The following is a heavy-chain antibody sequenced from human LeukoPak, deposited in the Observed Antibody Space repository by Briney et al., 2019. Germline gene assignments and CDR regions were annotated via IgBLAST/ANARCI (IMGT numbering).Heavy chain of an antibody. D-gene: IGHD2-2*01. CDR2: IIPIFGTA. V-gene: IGHV1-69*05. CDR1: GGTFSSYA. CDR3: ARGVDIVVVPAAPYNWFDP. J-gene: IGHJ5*02. Sequence: SVKVSCKASGGTFSSYAISWVRPAPGQGLEWMGGIIPIFGTANYAQKFQGRVTITTDESTSTAYMELSSLRSEDTAVYYCARGVDIVVVPAAPYNWFDPWSQGTLVTVSS.